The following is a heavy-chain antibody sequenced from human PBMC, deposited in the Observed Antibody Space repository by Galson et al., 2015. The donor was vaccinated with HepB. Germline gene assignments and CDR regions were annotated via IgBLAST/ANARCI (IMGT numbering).Heavy chain of an antibody. D-gene: IGHD7-27*01. Sequence: SVKVSCKASGYTFSTYGISWVRQAPGQGLKWMGWISAKNGNTRYAQKLQDRVTMTTDTSTSTAYMELRSLRSDDTAMYYCARESMPGPWGDYWGQGTLVTVSS. CDR3: ARESMPGPWGDY. CDR1: GYTFSTYG. CDR2: ISAKNGNT. J-gene: IGHJ4*02. V-gene: IGHV1-18*01.